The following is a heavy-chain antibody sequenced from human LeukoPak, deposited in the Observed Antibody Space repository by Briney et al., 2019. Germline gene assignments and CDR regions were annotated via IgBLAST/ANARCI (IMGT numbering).Heavy chain of an antibody. CDR3: ARHPIYTDYASGRYYFDY. D-gene: IGHD4-17*01. V-gene: IGHV4-39*01. J-gene: IGHJ4*02. Sequence: WVRQPPGKGLEGIGSIYYSGSTYYNPSLKSRVTISVDTSKNQFSLKLSSVTAADTVVYYCARHPIYTDYASGRYYFDYWGQGTLVTVSS. CDR2: IYYSGST.